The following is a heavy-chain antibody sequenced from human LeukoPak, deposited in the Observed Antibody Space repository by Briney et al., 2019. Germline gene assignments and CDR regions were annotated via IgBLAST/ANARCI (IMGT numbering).Heavy chain of an antibody. CDR2: INASGGRT. V-gene: IGHV3-23*01. D-gene: IGHD2-8*01. CDR3: AKSRDPYCINGICYDRKYYFDY. CDR1: EFTFSNYA. Sequence: GGSLRLSCAASEFTFSNYAMSWVRQAPGKGLEWVSGINASGGRTHYADSVTGRFTISRDNSKNTVYLQMNSLRAEDTAVYYCAKSRDPYCINGICYDRKYYFDYWGQGTLVTVSS. J-gene: IGHJ4*02.